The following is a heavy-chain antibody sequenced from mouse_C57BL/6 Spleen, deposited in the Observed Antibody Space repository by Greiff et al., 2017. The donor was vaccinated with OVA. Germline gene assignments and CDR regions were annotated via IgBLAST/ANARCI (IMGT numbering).Heavy chain of an antibody. J-gene: IGHJ1*03. CDR2: ISYSGST. CDR1: GYSITSDY. Sequence: EVKLVESGPGLAKPSQTLSLTCSVTGYSITSDYWNWIRKFPGNKLEYMGYISYSGSTYYNPSLKSRISITRDTSKNQYYLQLNSVTTEDTAIYYCAGACGSSFGHRGVWRTGTTDTVPS. CDR3: AGACGSSFGHRGV. V-gene: IGHV3-8*01. D-gene: IGHD1-1*01.